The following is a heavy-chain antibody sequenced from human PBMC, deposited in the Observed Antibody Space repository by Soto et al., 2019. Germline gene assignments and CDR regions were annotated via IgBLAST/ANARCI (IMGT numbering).Heavy chain of an antibody. CDR3: ARRRYGDPDTFDY. Sequence: KGLEWIGYIYYSGSTNYNPSLKSRVTISVDTSKNQVSLKLSSVTAADTAVYYCARRRYGDPDTFDYWGQGTLVTVS. CDR2: IYYSGST. D-gene: IGHD4-17*01. V-gene: IGHV4-59*08. J-gene: IGHJ4*02.